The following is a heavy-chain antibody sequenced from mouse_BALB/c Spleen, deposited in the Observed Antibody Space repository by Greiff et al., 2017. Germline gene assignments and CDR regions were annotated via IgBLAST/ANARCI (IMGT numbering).Heavy chain of an antibody. Sequence: DVKLVESGGGLVKPEGSLKLSCAASGFTFSDYYMYWVRQTPEKRLEWVATISDGGSYTYYPDSVKGRFTISRDNAKNNLYLQMSSLKSEDTAMYYCAREGYYGSREAWFAYWGQGTLVTVSA. CDR1: GFTFSDYY. CDR3: AREGYYGSREAWFAY. J-gene: IGHJ3*01. V-gene: IGHV5-4*02. D-gene: IGHD1-1*01. CDR2: ISDGGSYT.